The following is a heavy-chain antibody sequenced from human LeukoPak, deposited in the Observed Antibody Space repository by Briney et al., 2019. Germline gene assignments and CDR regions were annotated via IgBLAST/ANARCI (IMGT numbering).Heavy chain of an antibody. D-gene: IGHD3-3*01. CDR2: IKSKTDGGTT. Sequence: GGSLRLSCAASGFTFSNAWMSWVRQAPGKGLEWVGRIKSKTDGGTTDYAAPVKGRFTISRDDSKNTLYLQMNSLKTEDTAVYYCTTDRSYYDFWSGYYRDEPFDYWGQGKLVTVSS. J-gene: IGHJ4*02. V-gene: IGHV3-15*01. CDR1: GFTFSNAW. CDR3: TTDRSYYDFWSGYYRDEPFDY.